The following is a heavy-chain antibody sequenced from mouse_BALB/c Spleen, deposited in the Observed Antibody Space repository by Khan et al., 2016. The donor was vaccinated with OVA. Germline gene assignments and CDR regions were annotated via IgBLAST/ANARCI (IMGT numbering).Heavy chain of an antibody. Sequence: QVQLQQSGPELVRPGESVKISCKGSGYTFTEYSIHCVKQSHAKSLEWIGVVSLNYDNTDYNPKFKGKATMTVDKSSSTAYVELARLTSEDSAIXYCAAYYRFDYTMDDWGQETSVTVSS. D-gene: IGHD2-14*01. CDR3: AAYYRFDYTMDD. CDR1: GYTFTEYS. CDR2: VSLNYDNT. V-gene: IGHV1S137*01. J-gene: IGHJ4*01.